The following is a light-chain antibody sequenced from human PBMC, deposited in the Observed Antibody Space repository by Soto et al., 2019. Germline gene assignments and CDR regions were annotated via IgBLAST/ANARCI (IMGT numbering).Light chain of an antibody. CDR1: QSIRSY. CDR3: QQSYSTPQT. CDR2: AAS. J-gene: IGKJ1*01. Sequence: DIQMTQSPSSLSASVGDRVTITCRASQSIRSYLNWYQQKPGKAPKLLIYAASSLHSGVPSRFSGSGSGTDFTLTISSLQPEDFATYYCQQSYSTPQTFGQGTKVEIK. V-gene: IGKV1-39*01.